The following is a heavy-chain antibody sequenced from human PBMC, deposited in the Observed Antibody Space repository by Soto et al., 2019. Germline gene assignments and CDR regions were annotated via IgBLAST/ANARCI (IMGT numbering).Heavy chain of an antibody. CDR3: ARGLYYYDSSGYYSY. J-gene: IGHJ4*02. V-gene: IGHV1-18*01. CDR2: ISAYNGNT. Sequence: ASVKVSCKASGYTFTSYGISWVRQAPGQGLKWMGWISAYNGNTNYAQKLQGRVTMTTDTSTSTAYMELRSLRSDDTAVYYCARGLYYYDSSGYYSYWGQGTLVTVSS. D-gene: IGHD3-22*01. CDR1: GYTFTSYG.